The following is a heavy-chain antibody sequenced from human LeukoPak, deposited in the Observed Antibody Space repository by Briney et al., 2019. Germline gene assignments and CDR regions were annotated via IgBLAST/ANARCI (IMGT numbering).Heavy chain of an antibody. CDR1: GGSISSYY. Sequence: SETLSLTCTVSGGSISSYYWSWIRQPPGKGLEWIGYIYYSGSTNYNPSLKSRVTISVDTSKNQFSLKLSSVTAADTAVYYCAKQAKGELLSLREKGRSWVWGQGTLVTVSS. V-gene: IGHV4-59*08. CDR2: IYYSGST. CDR3: AKQAKGELLSLREKGRSWV. D-gene: IGHD2/OR15-2a*01. J-gene: IGHJ4*02.